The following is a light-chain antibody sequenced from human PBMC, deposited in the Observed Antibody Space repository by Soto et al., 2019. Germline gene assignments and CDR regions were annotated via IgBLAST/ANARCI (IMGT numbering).Light chain of an antibody. CDR2: DAS. CDR3: QQYHNWPIT. Sequence: EILLIQSPATLSLSPGERATLSCRASQSVSSYLAWYQQKPGQAPRLLIYDASTRATGIPARFSGSGSGTDFTLTISGLQSEDFAVYSCQQYHNWPITFGQGTRLEI. V-gene: IGKV3-11*01. J-gene: IGKJ5*01. CDR1: QSVSSY.